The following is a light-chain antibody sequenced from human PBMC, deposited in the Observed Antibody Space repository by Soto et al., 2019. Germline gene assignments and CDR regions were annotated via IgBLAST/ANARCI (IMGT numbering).Light chain of an antibody. CDR3: QQYGSSPYT. CDR1: QSVSTSY. J-gene: IGKJ2*01. CDR2: GAS. V-gene: IGKV3-20*01. Sequence: EIVLTQSPGTLSLSPGERATLSCRASQSVSTSYVAWYQQKPGQAPRLLIYGASSRANGSPDRFSVSGSGTDFTVTISRLEPEDLAVYYCQQYGSSPYTFGQGTKLEIK.